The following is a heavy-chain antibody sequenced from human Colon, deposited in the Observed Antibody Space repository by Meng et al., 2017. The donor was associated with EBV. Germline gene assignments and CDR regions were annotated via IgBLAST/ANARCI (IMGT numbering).Heavy chain of an antibody. CDR1: GGSISSGDYY. Sequence: QGQLQEAAPGQVQHSQTPSFTCSVSGGSISSGDYYWSWIRQPPGKGLEWIGYIYYSGSTYSNASLKSRVTISIDRSKNQFSLKLSSVTAADTAVYYCARDRKHYGERGWFDPWGQGTLVTVSS. V-gene: IGHV4-30-4*01. CDR3: ARDRKHYGERGWFDP. D-gene: IGHD4-17*01. J-gene: IGHJ5*02. CDR2: IYYSGST.